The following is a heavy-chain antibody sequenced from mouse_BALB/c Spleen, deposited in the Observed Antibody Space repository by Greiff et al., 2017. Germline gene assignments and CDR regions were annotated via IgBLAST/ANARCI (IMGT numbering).Heavy chain of an antibody. CDR2: INSDGGST. CDR3: ARHGGNYEDWYFDV. J-gene: IGHJ1*01. CDR1: EYEFPSHD. D-gene: IGHD2-1*01. Sequence: EVMLVESGGGLVQPGESLKLSCESNEYEFPSHDMSWVRKTPEKRLELVAAINSDGGSTYYPDTMVRRFIISRDNTKKTLYLQMSSLRSEDTALYYCARHGGNYEDWYFDVWGAGTTVTVSS. V-gene: IGHV5-2*01.